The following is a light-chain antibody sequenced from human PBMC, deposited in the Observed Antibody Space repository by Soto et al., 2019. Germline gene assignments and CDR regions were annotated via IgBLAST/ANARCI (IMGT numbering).Light chain of an antibody. CDR3: QQYNSYSIT. Sequence: DIQMTQSPSTLSAYVGDRVTITCRASQSISSWLAWYQQKPGKAPKLLIYDASSLESGVPSRFSGSGSGTEFTRTISILQPDDFATYYCQQYNSYSITFGQGTRLEIK. CDR1: QSISSW. J-gene: IGKJ5*01. V-gene: IGKV1-5*01. CDR2: DAS.